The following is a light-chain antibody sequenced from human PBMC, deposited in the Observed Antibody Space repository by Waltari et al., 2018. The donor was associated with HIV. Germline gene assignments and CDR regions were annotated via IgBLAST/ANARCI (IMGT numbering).Light chain of an antibody. CDR2: EAT. CDR1: TRDKL. CDR3: ASHAAENTVV. Sequence: ALTQPSSVSGSPGQSITISPLGSTRDKLVSWYLVHPGKAPKLIIFEATGRPSGVSNRFSASKSGTTASLTISGLHTDDEGLYFCASHAAENTVVFAGGTEVTVL. V-gene: IGLV2-14*01. J-gene: IGLJ2*01.